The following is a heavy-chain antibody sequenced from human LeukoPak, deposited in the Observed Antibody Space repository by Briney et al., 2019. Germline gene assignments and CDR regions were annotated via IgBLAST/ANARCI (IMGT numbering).Heavy chain of an antibody. CDR1: GFTFSNYG. J-gene: IGHJ4*02. CDR3: AKGGTVYCSNTGCYPDY. CDR2: ISYDGSNK. Sequence: GGSLRLSCAASGFTFSNYGMHWVRQAPGKGLEWVAFISYDGSNKDCADSVKGRCTISRDTSENTQHLQMNSLRTEDTAVYYCAKGGTVYCSNTGCYPDYWGQGTLVTVSS. D-gene: IGHD2-2*01. V-gene: IGHV3-30*18.